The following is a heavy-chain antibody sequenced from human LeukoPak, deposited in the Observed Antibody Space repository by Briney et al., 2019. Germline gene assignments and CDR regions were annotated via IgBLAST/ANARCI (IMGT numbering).Heavy chain of an antibody. CDR2: NYPGDSST. CDR3: ARGMSNYVSGGYYSAYDASDM. Sequence: GEALKISCKASGYSFTTYWNGWVRQLPGKGLEWMGINYPGDSSTRYSPSFLGQLTILAKKSITTAYLQWGGLQASDTAMYYCARGMSNYVSGGYYSAYDASDMWGQGTMVTVSS. J-gene: IGHJ3*02. D-gene: IGHD3-10*01. V-gene: IGHV5-51*01. CDR1: GYSFTTYW.